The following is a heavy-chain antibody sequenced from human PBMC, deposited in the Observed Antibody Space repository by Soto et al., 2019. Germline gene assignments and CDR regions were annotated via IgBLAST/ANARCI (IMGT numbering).Heavy chain of an antibody. CDR2: INHSGST. CDR3: ARGGYGDSTDAFDI. D-gene: IGHD4-17*01. V-gene: IGHV4-34*01. Sequence: SVRRGVEEGSSIGYYWRRIIQNPGKGLEWIGEINHSGSTNYNPSLKSRVTISVDTSKNQFSLKLSSVTAADTAVYYCARGGYGDSTDAFDIWGQGTMVTVSS. J-gene: IGHJ3*02. CDR1: EGSSIGYY.